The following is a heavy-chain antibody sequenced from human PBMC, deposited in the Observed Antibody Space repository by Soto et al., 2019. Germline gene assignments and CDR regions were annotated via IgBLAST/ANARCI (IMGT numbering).Heavy chain of an antibody. D-gene: IGHD2-15*01. CDR3: ARDRGLVAATLFDY. CDR2: IYYSGST. CDR1: GGSISSSSYF. Sequence: SETMSLTCSVSGGSISSSSYFWGWIRQPPGKGLEWIGSIYYSGSTYYNPSLKSRVTVSVDTSKNQFSLKLSSVTAADTAVYYCARDRGLVAATLFDYWGQGTLVTVSS. J-gene: IGHJ4*02. V-gene: IGHV4-39*02.